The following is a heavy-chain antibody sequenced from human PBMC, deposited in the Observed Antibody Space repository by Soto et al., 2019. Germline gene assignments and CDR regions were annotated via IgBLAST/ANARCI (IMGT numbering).Heavy chain of an antibody. J-gene: IGHJ6*02. CDR1: VFTFSKAW. CDR2: IRSNADGGTV. D-gene: IGHD3-10*01. CDR3: PAEGVRGVVMSGMDV. Sequence: DVQLVESGGGLVKPGGSLRLSCRTSVFTFSKAWMRWVRPAPGKGLEWVGRIRSNADGGTVEYASPVKGRFIISRDDSTNSLYLQMNSRDREDTVVYYCPAEGVRGVVMSGMDVWGQGTAVTVSS. V-gene: IGHV3-15*01.